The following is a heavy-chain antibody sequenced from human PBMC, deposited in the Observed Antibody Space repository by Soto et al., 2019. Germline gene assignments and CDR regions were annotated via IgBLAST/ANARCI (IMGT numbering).Heavy chain of an antibody. Sequence: QVQLQESGPGLVKPSQTLSLTCSVSGDSIRGGGHYWNWIRQFPGKGLEWIGYVYHSGSTHYNPSLRVRLPISIDTSKNQFSLRLISVTAADTALYYCARDTGLAPTVWGYWGHGTQVTVSS. CDR2: VYHSGST. CDR3: ARDTGLAPTVWGY. J-gene: IGHJ4*03. CDR1: GDSIRGGGHY. V-gene: IGHV4-31*03. D-gene: IGHD7-27*01.